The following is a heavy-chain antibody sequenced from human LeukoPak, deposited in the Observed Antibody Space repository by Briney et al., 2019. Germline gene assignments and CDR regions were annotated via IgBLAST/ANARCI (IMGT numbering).Heavy chain of an antibody. CDR1: GFIFSSYS. CDR2: ISSSGSTI. J-gene: IGHJ4*02. D-gene: IGHD3-22*01. V-gene: IGHV3-48*04. Sequence: QPGGSLRLSCAASGFIFSSYSMNWVRQAPGKGLEWVSYISSSGSTIYYADSVKGRFTISRDNAKNSLYLQMNSLRAEDTAVYYCARERLKGFDYWGQGTLVTVSS. CDR3: ARERLKGFDY.